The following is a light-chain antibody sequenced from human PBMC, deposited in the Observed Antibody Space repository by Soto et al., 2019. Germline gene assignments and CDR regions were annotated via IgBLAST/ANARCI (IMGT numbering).Light chain of an antibody. V-gene: IGLV2-8*01. CDR3: SAHGGTNPYV. Sequence: QSALTQPPSASGSPGQSVAISCTGTASDIGGYTFVSWYQQHPGKAPKLLIYDVNKRPSGVPDRFSGSKSGNTASLTVSGLQAKDEAYYYCSAHGGTNPYVFGTGTKVTVL. CDR1: ASDIGGYTF. CDR2: DVN. J-gene: IGLJ1*01.